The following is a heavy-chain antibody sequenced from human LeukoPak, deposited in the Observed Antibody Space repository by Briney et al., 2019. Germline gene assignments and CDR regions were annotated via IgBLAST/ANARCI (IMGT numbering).Heavy chain of an antibody. D-gene: IGHD5/OR15-5a*01. Sequence: SETLSLTCAVSGGSMSSYHWSWIRQPPGKGLEWIGYIYYSGTTKYNPSLKSRVTISLDTSENQFSLKVNSLTAAETAVYYCARGLTESVYEYGNLLNPWGRGTLVTVSS. V-gene: IGHV4-59*01. CDR3: ARGLTESVYEYGNLLNP. J-gene: IGHJ5*02. CDR1: GGSMSSYH. CDR2: IYYSGTT.